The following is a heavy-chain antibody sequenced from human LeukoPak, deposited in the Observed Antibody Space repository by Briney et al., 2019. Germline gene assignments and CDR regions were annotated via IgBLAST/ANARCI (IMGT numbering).Heavy chain of an antibody. CDR2: INHSGST. Sequence: NPSETLSLTCAVYGGSFSGYYWSWIRQPPGKGLEWIGEINHSGSTNYNPSLKSRVTTSVDTSKKQFSLKLSSVTAADTAVYYCARVEAVGYDILTGYPGPWYFDLWGRGTLVTVSS. J-gene: IGHJ2*01. V-gene: IGHV4-34*01. D-gene: IGHD3-9*01. CDR3: ARVEAVGYDILTGYPGPWYFDL. CDR1: GGSFSGYY.